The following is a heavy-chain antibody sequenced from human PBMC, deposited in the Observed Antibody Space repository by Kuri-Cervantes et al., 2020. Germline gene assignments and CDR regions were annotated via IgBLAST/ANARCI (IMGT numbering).Heavy chain of an antibody. J-gene: IGHJ4*02. V-gene: IGHV4-30-4*08. D-gene: IGHD2-21*01. CDR1: GGSFSGYY. CDR2: IYYNGNT. CDR3: VRADWSGVATSLDY. Sequence: SETLSLTCAVYGGSFSGYYWSWIRQPPGKGLEWIGYIYYNGNTYNNQSLQSRLSISVDLAKNQFSLQLRSVTAADTAVYYCVRADWSGVATSLDYWGRGTLVTVSS.